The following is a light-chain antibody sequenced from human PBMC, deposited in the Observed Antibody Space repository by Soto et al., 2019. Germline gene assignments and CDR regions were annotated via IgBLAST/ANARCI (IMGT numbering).Light chain of an antibody. Sequence: QSALTQPASVSGSPGQSVTISCTGPRSDIGDYNFISWYQHSPGKAPRLLIYEVTNRPSGVSKRFSGSKAGNTASLTISGLLYDDEADYFCASFRSGTILIFGTGTKLTVL. CDR2: EVT. CDR3: ASFRSGTILI. J-gene: IGLJ1*01. CDR1: RSDIGDYNF. V-gene: IGLV2-14*01.